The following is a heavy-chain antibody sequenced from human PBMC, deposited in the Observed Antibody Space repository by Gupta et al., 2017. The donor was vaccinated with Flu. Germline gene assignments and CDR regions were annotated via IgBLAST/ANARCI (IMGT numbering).Heavy chain of an antibody. CDR3: ANDYYNSSGFYGYWYLDL. D-gene: IGHD3-22*01. CDR1: GGSISSGGYY. CDR2: IYSSGST. Sequence: QVQLQESGPGLVKPSQTLSLTCTVSGGSISSGGYYWTWIRQHPGKGLEWIGNIYSSGSTYYNPSLKSRVTISLDTSKNQFSLKLSSVTAADTAVYYCANDYYNSSGFYGYWYLDLWGRGTLVTVSS. J-gene: IGHJ2*01. V-gene: IGHV4-31*03.